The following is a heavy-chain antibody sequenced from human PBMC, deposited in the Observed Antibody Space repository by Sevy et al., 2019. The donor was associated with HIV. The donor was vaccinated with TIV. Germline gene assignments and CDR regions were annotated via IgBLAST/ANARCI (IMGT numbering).Heavy chain of an antibody. CDR2: IRYDGSNK. CDR3: AKDCKRPEDYYYYAMDV. J-gene: IGHJ6*02. Sequence: GGSLRLSCTASGFTFSSYGMHWVRQAPGKGLEWVAFIRYDGSNKYYVDSVKGRFTISRDNSKNTLYLQMNSLRAEDTAVYSCAKDCKRPEDYYYYAMDVWGQGTTVTVSS. CDR1: GFTFSSYG. D-gene: IGHD2-15*01. V-gene: IGHV3-30*02.